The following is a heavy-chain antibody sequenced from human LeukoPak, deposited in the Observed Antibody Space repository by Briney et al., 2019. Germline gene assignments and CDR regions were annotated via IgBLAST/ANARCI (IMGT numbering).Heavy chain of an antibody. V-gene: IGHV7-4-1*02. CDR1: GYTFTSSA. CDR2: INTNTGNP. D-gene: IGHD6-19*01. J-gene: IGHJ4*02. CDR3: ATDLKKGDSGCFDY. Sequence: ASVRVSCKASGYTFTSSALNWVRQAPGQGLEWMGWINTNTGNPTYAQGFTGRFVFSLDTSVSTAYLQISSLKAEDTAVYYCATDLKKGDSGCFDYWGQGTLVTVSS.